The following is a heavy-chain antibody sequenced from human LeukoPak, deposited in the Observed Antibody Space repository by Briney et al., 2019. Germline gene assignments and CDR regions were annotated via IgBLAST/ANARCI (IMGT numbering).Heavy chain of an antibody. CDR2: IYYSGST. Sequence: SQTLSLTCTVSNGSISSGGYYWNWIRQHPGKGLEWIGYIYYSGSTYYNPSLKSRVTISIHPSQNQFSLKLRSVTAADTAVYYCARSGYDLLGNDYWGQGTLVTVSS. CDR3: ARSGYDLLGNDY. V-gene: IGHV4-31*03. D-gene: IGHD6-25*01. J-gene: IGHJ4*02. CDR1: NGSISSGGYY.